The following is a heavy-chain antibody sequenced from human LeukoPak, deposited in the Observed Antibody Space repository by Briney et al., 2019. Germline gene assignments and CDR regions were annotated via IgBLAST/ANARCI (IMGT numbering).Heavy chain of an antibody. J-gene: IGHJ6*02. CDR1: GFTFSSYG. V-gene: IGHV3-30*18. CDR2: ISYDGSNK. CDR3: AKEMLLSYYYYGMDV. D-gene: IGHD2-21*01. Sequence: PGVSLRLSCAASGFTFSSYGMHWVRQTPGKGLEWVAVISYDGSNKYYADSVKGRFTISRDNSKNTLYPQMNSLRAEDTAVYYCAKEMLLSYYYYGMDVWGQGTTVTVSS.